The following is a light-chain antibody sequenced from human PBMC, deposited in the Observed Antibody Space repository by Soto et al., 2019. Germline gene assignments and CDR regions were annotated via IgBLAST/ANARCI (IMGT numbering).Light chain of an antibody. V-gene: IGKV3-15*01. CDR3: QQYNNWPS. Sequence: EVVMTPSPATLSVSPGERATLSSRASQTVSRNLAWYQQRPGQAPRLLIYDISNRATGVPARFSGSGSETEFTLTIRSLQSEDFAVYFCQQYNNWPSFGQGTRLEIK. CDR1: QTVSRN. J-gene: IGKJ5*01. CDR2: DIS.